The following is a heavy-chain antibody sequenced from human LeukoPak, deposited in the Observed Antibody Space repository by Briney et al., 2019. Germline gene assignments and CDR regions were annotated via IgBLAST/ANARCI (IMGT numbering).Heavy chain of an antibody. V-gene: IGHV3-21*01. Sequence: PGGSLRLSCAASGFAFSSYSMNWVRQAPGKGLEWVSSISSSSSYIYYADSVKGRFTISRDNAKSSLYLQMNSLRAEDTAVYYCARDGPLDYSKPYYYFDYWGQGTLVTVSS. J-gene: IGHJ4*02. CDR2: ISSSSSYI. D-gene: IGHD4-4*01. CDR3: ARDGPLDYSKPYYYFDY. CDR1: GFAFSSYS.